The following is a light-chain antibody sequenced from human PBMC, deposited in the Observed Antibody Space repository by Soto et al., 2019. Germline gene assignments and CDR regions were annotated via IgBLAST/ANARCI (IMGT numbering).Light chain of an antibody. CDR3: QQYIAWPLT. CDR1: HSVSSN. V-gene: IGKV3D-15*01. CDR2: DAS. J-gene: IGKJ4*01. Sequence: EIVMTQSQATLSVSPGERATLSCRASHSVSSNLAWYQQKPGQAPRLLICDASTRATDIPARFSGSGSGTEFTLTITSLQSEDIALYYCQQYIAWPLTFGGGTKVEIK.